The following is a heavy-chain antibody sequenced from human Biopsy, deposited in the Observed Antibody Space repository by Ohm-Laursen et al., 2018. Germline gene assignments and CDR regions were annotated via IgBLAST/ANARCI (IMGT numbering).Heavy chain of an antibody. V-gene: IGHV4-59*02. J-gene: IGHJ6*02. CDR1: VDSVTKYY. CDR3: PRDSGILNYGNFKFYHYYGMDV. Sequence: SDTLSLTCTVSVDSVTKYYWSWIRQPPGKGREWIGHIYYSVITNYNPSLQSRVSISVDTSRDQVSLTLSSVTAADTAVYYWPRDSGILNYGNFKFYHYYGMDVWGQGTKVTVSS. D-gene: IGHD4-11*01. CDR2: IYYSVIT.